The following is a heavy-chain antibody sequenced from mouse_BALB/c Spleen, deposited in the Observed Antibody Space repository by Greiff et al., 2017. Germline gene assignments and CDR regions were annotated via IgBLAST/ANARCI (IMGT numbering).Heavy chain of an antibody. CDR2: ISSGGSYT. Sequence: EVMLVESGGDLVKPGGSLKLSCAASGFTFSSYGMSWVRQTPDKRLEWVATISSGGSYTYYPDSVKGRFTISRDNAKNTLYLQMSSLKSEDTAMYYCARHVPYYFDYWGQGTTLTVSS. J-gene: IGHJ2*01. CDR1: GFTFSSYG. CDR3: ARHVPYYFDY. V-gene: IGHV5-6*02.